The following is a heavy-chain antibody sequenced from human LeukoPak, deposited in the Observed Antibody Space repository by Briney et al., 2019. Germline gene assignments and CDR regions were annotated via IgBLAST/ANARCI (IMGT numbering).Heavy chain of an antibody. J-gene: IGHJ6*01. D-gene: IGHD3-10*01. CDR2: ISGSGGST. CDR3: AKSGGLSGSGRLAMDV. Sequence: GGSLRLSCAASGFTFSTYAMSWVRLAPGKGLEWVSGISGSGGSTYYADSVKGRFTSSRDNSNNTLYVQMNSLRVENTAVYYCAKSGGLSGSGRLAMDVWGQGTTVTVSS. V-gene: IGHV3-23*01. CDR1: GFTFSTYA.